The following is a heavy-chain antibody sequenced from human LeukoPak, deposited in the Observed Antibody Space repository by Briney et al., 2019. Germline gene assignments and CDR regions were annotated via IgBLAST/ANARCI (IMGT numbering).Heavy chain of an antibody. Sequence: SETLSLTCTVSGGSISSYYWSWIRQPPGKGLEWIGYIYYSGSTNYNPSLKSRVTISVDTSKNQFSPKLSSVTAADTAVYYCASQLNYYDSSGYFDAFDIWGQGTMVTVSS. CDR1: GGSISSYY. J-gene: IGHJ3*02. V-gene: IGHV4-59*08. CDR3: ASQLNYYDSSGYFDAFDI. CDR2: IYYSGST. D-gene: IGHD3-22*01.